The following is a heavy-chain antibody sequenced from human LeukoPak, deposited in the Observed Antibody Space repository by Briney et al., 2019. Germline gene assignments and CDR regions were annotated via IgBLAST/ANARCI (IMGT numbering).Heavy chain of an antibody. V-gene: IGHV4-39*07. CDR3: ARDPYYYDSSGYSRFDY. J-gene: IGHJ4*02. CDR1: GGSISSSSYY. CDR2: IYYSGST. D-gene: IGHD3-22*01. Sequence: SETLSLSCTVSGGSISSSSYYWGWIRQPPGKGLEWIGSIYYSGSTYYNPSLKSRVTISVDTSKNQFSLKLSSVTAADTAVYFCARDPYYYDSSGYSRFDYWGQGTLVTVSS.